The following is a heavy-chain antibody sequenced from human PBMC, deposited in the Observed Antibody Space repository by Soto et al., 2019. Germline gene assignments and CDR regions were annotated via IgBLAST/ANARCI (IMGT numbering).Heavy chain of an antibody. V-gene: IGHV1-69*13. Sequence: GASVKVSCKASGGTFSSYAISWVRQAPGQGLEWMGGIIPIFGTANYAQKFQGRVTITADESTSTAYMELSSLRSEDMAVYYCARANEVKTYYYDSSGYYLLVYWGQGTLVTVSS. D-gene: IGHD3-22*01. J-gene: IGHJ4*02. CDR2: IIPIFGTA. CDR1: GGTFSSYA. CDR3: ARANEVKTYYYDSSGYYLLVY.